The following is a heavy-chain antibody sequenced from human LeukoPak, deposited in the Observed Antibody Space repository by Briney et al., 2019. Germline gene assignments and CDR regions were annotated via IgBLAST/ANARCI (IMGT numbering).Heavy chain of an antibody. CDR2: ISAYNGNT. Sequence: ASVKVFCKASGYTFTSYGISWVRQAPGQGLEWMGWISAYNGNTNYAQKLQGRFTMTTDTSTRTAYMEPRSLRFGDTGVYYWAGASPPSGAAGGMIWFDPWGQGTLVTVSS. J-gene: IGHJ5*02. CDR1: GYTFTSYG. CDR3: AGASPPSGAAGGMIWFDP. V-gene: IGHV1-18*01. D-gene: IGHD6-13*01.